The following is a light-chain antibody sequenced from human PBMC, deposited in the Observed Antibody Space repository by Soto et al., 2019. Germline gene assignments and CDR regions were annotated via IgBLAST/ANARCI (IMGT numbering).Light chain of an antibody. CDR1: QYVGTR. CDR2: DAS. Sequence: SNSAATLSSSQGETATLSCRASQYVGTRLAWYQHKPGQAPRLLIYDASSRATGIPDRFSGGGSGTDFTLTISRLEPEDFAVYYCQQFSSYPLPFGGGTKVDI. V-gene: IGKV3-20*01. J-gene: IGKJ4*01. CDR3: QQFSSYPLP.